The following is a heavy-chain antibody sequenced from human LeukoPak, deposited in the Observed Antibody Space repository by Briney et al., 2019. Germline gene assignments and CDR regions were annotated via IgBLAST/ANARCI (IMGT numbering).Heavy chain of an antibody. CDR1: GFTFSSYW. CDR3: ARDATTNYYDSSGYLDC. V-gene: IGHV3-7*01. CDR2: IKQDGSEK. J-gene: IGHJ4*02. D-gene: IGHD3-22*01. Sequence: PGGSLRLSCAASGFTFSSYWMSWVRQAPGKGLEWVANIKQDGSEKYYVDSVKGRFTISRDNAKNSLYLQMNSLRAEDTAVYYCARDATTNYYDSSGYLDCWGQGTLVTVSS.